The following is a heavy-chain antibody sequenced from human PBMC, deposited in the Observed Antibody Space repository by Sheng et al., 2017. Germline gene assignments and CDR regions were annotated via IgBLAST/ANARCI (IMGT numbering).Heavy chain of an antibody. J-gene: IGHJ6*02. Sequence: QVQLQQWGAGLLKPSETLSLTCAVYGGSFSGYYWSWIRQPPGKGLEWIGEINHSGSTNYNPSLKSRVTISVDTSKNQFSLKLSSVTAADTAVYYCARVLGPGSGSYYTRSYPYYYYYGMDVWGQGTTVTVSS. CDR2: INHSGST. CDR3: ARVLGPGSGSYYTRSYPYYYYYGMDV. V-gene: IGHV4-34*01. D-gene: IGHD3-10*01. CDR1: GGSFSGYY.